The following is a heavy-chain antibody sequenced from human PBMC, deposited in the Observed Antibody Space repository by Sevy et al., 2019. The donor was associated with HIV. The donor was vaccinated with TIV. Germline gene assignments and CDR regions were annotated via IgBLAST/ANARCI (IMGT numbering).Heavy chain of an antibody. J-gene: IGHJ6*02. CDR2: IYHSGST. D-gene: IGHD3-22*01. V-gene: IGHV4-31*03. CDR3: ARDNRVSYYYGMDV. CDR1: GGSISSGGYY. Sequence: SETLSLTCTVSGGSISSGGYYWSWIRQHPGKGLECIGYIYHSGSTYYNPSLKSRVTISVDTSKNQFSLKLSSVTAADTAVYYCARDNRVSYYYGMDVWGQGTTVTVSS.